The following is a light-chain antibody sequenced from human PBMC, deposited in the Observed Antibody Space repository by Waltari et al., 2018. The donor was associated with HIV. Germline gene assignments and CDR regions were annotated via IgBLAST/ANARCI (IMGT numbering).Light chain of an antibody. Sequence: SALTQPPSASGSPGQSVTISCTGTSSDLINYNYVSWYQQYPGKAPKLIIFEVTKRPSGVPDRFSGSKSGDTASLTVSGLQAEDEADYYRSSYAGSDNPYVFGSGTKVTVL. J-gene: IGLJ1*01. CDR3: SSYAGSDNPYV. CDR1: SSDLINYNY. V-gene: IGLV2-8*01. CDR2: EVT.